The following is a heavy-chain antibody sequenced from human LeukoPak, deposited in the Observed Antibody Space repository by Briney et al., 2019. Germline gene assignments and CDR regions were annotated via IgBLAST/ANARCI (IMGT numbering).Heavy chain of an antibody. CDR3: ARVGSIAAAIGPCDP. D-gene: IGHD6-13*01. CDR1: GGSISSYY. J-gene: IGHJ5*02. V-gene: IGHV4-59*01. Sequence: SETLSLTCTVSGGSISSYYWSWIRQPPGKGLEWIGYIYYSGSTNYNPSLKSRVTISVDTSKNQFSLKLSSVAAADTAVYYCARVGSIAAAIGPCDPWGQGTLVTVSS. CDR2: IYYSGST.